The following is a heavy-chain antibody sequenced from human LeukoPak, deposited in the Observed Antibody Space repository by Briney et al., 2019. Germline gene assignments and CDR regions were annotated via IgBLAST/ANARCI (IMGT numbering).Heavy chain of an antibody. CDR1: GGSISSSSYY. CDR3: ARQAWGIAAVSWFDP. D-gene: IGHD6-13*01. J-gene: IGHJ5*02. V-gene: IGHV4-39*01. Sequence: VKPSETLSLTCTVSGGSISSSSYYWGWIRQPPGKGLEWIGSIYYSGSTYYNPSLKSRVTISVDTSKNQFSLKLSSVTAADTAVYYCARQAWGIAAVSWFDPWGQGTLVTVSS. CDR2: IYYSGST.